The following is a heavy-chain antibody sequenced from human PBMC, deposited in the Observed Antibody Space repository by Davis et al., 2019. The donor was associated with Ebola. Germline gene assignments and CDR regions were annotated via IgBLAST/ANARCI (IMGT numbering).Heavy chain of an antibody. CDR3: APTIFGVPQP. V-gene: IGHV5-10-1*01. CDR1: GYTFNTYW. D-gene: IGHD3-3*01. CDR2: IDPGDSYT. Sequence: GESLKISCQGSGYTFNTYWIGWVRQMPVKRLSWMGRIDPGDSYTDYSPSFQGHVSISADRSTNTAYLQWRSLRASDTGTYYCAPTIFGVPQPWGQGTLVTVSS. J-gene: IGHJ5*02.